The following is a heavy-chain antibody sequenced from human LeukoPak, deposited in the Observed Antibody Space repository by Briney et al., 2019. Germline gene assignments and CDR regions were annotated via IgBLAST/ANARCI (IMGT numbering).Heavy chain of an antibody. CDR2: IRLDGSNK. V-gene: IGHV3-30*02. D-gene: IGHD4-11*01. CDR1: GFTFSSCG. Sequence: AGGSLRLSCAASGFTFSSCGMHWVRQAPGKGLVWVAFIRLDGSNKYYADSVKGRFTISRDNSKNTLYLQMNSLRAEDTSVYYCAKGVTYSFDYWGQGTLVTVSS. J-gene: IGHJ4*02. CDR3: AKGVTYSFDY.